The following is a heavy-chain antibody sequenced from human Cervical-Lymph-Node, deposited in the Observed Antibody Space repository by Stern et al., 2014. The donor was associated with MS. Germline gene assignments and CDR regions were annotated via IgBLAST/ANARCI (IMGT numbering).Heavy chain of an antibody. CDR2: TNPLFGTT. CDR1: GGTFSNYA. D-gene: IGHD3-22*01. CDR3: AGDRHSSGFDH. Sequence: VQLVESEAEVKKPGSSGTVSCKASGGTFSNYAITWFRQAPGRGLEWMGDTNPLFGTTNYAQKFQGRVTMTAHESTATAYMELSGLRSEDTAVYYCAGDRHSSGFDHWGQGTLVTVSS. V-gene: IGHV1-69*01. J-gene: IGHJ4*02.